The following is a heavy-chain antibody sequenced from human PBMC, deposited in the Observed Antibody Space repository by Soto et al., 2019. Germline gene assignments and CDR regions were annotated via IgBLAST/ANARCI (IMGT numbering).Heavy chain of an antibody. CDR3: AGTGYSSSWYRGP. V-gene: IGHV3-23*01. CDR2: ISGSGGST. Sequence: PGGSLILSCAASGFTFRSYAMSWVRQAPGKGLEWVSAISGSGGSTYYADSVKGRFTISRDNSKNTLYLQMNSLRAEDTAVYYCAGTGYSSSWYRGPWGQGTLVTVSS. D-gene: IGHD6-13*01. J-gene: IGHJ5*02. CDR1: GFTFRSYA.